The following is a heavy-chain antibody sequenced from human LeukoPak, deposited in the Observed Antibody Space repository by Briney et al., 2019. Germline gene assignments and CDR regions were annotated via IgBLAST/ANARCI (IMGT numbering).Heavy chain of an antibody. V-gene: IGHV4-31*03. J-gene: IGHJ6*02. Sequence: SQTLSLTCSVSGGSISSGGYYWSWIRQHPGKGLEWIGYIYYSGSTYYNPSLKSRVTISVDTSKNQFSLKLSSVTAADTDVYYCARERRDGYNPPVDVWGQGTTVTVSS. CDR3: ARERRDGYNPPVDV. CDR2: IYYSGST. D-gene: IGHD5-24*01. CDR1: GGSISSGGYY.